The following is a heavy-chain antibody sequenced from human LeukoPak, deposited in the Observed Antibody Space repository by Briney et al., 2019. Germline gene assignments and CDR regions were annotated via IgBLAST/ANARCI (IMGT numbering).Heavy chain of an antibody. CDR1: GYTFTGYY. CDR2: INPNSGDR. CDR3: ARGAAVGQTRDY. Sequence: ASVKVSCKASGYTFTGYYIHWVRQAPGQGLERMGRINPNSGDRNYAQKFQGRVTMTRDTSISAAYMELSSLRSDDTAVYYCARGAAVGQTRDYWGQGTLVTVSS. J-gene: IGHJ4*02. D-gene: IGHD6-13*01. V-gene: IGHV1-2*06.